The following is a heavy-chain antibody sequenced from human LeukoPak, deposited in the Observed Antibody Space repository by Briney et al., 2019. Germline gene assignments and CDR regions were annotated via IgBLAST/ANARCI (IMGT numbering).Heavy chain of an antibody. J-gene: IGHJ4*02. V-gene: IGHV3-7*01. CDR1: GFIFNTYW. CDR3: VRDGGVSGYDLLDY. D-gene: IGHD5-12*01. CDR2: INQDGSKE. Sequence: GGSLRLSCTASGFIFNTYWMTWVRQAPGKGLEWVAQINQDGSKEYYIDSVKARFSISRDNARNSLSLQMNSLRAEDTAVYYCVRDGGVSGYDLLDYWGQGTLVTVSS.